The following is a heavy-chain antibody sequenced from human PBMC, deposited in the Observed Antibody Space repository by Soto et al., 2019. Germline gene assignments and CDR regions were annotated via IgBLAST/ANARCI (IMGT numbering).Heavy chain of an antibody. CDR2: ISACGGST. J-gene: IGHJ5*02. V-gene: IGHV3-23*01. Sequence: EVQLLESGGGLVQPGGSLRLSCAASGFTFTNHAMSWVRQAPGKGLEWVSTISACGGSTYYADTVKGQLTISRDNSRNTLYMQMNSLRAEDTAVYYCANDREAVAGSPSPWFDPWGQGTLVTVSS. CDR3: ANDREAVAGSPSPWFDP. D-gene: IGHD6-19*01. CDR1: GFTFTNHA.